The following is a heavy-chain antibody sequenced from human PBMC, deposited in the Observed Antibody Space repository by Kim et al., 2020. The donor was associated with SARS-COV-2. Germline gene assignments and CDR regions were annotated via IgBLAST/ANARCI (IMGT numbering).Heavy chain of an antibody. CDR2: IFSGGTT. CDR1: GGSISGSTFY. V-gene: IGHV4-39*02. CDR3: ARLNYRDSRGHPLPFDI. Sequence: SETLSLTCTVSGGSISGSTFYWGWIRQPPGKGLQWIGHIFSGGTTYYKSSLKSRITISVDTSKNHFSLELSSVTAADTAVYYCARLNYRDSRGHPLPFDIGDQGTMVTVSS. D-gene: IGHD3-22*01. J-gene: IGHJ3*02.